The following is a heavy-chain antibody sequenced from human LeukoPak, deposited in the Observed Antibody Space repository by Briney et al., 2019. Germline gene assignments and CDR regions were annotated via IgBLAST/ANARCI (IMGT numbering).Heavy chain of an antibody. CDR3: AKGGKWDVTPFDY. Sequence: PGGSLRLSCTASGFTFGSYAMSWVRQAPGKGLEWVSSLSGSGDTTYYADSVKGRFTISRDNSKNTLYLQVNSLRAEDTAVYYCAKGGKWDVTPFDYWGQGTLVTVSS. D-gene: IGHD1-26*01. CDR1: GFTFGSYA. J-gene: IGHJ4*02. V-gene: IGHV3-23*01. CDR2: LSGSGDTT.